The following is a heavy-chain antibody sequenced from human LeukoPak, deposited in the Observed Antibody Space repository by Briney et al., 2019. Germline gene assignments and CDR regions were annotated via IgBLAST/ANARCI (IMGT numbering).Heavy chain of an antibody. CDR2: IGGSGGSI. J-gene: IGHJ6*03. V-gene: IGHV3-23*01. Sequence: GGSLRLSCAASGFTFSNYAMSWVRQAPGKGLEWVSAIGGSGGSIYYADSVKGRFTISRDNSRNTLYLQMNSLRAEDTAVYYCAKDRLGSPFYNYYMDVWGRGTTVTVSS. D-gene: IGHD2/OR15-2a*01. CDR1: GFTFSNYA. CDR3: AKDRLGSPFYNYYMDV.